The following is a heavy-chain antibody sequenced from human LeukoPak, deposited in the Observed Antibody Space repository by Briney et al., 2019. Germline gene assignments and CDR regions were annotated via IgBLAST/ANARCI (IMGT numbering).Heavy chain of an antibody. CDR3: AREGYYDSSGYYR. V-gene: IGHV3-7*01. CDR2: IKQDGSEK. J-gene: IGHJ4*02. Sequence: GGSLRLSCAASGFTFSSYWMSWVRQAPGKGLEWVANIKQDGSEKYYVDSVKGRFTISRDNAKNSLSLQMNSLRDEDTAVYYCAREGYYDSSGYYRWGQGTLVTVSS. D-gene: IGHD3-22*01. CDR1: GFTFSSYW.